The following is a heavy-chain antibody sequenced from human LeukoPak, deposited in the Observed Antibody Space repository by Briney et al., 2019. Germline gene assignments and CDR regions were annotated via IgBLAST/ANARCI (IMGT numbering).Heavy chain of an antibody. Sequence: PVKVSCTASGFTFANSAMQWVRQARGQRLEWIGWIVVGSGYTDYAQKFQERVTITRDMSTSTLCMELSSLRSEDTAVYYCAAAWKSLEPNPYSDSWGQGTLVTVSS. CDR1: GFTFANSA. D-gene: IGHD1-1*01. CDR3: AAAWKSLEPNPYSDS. V-gene: IGHV1-58*02. CDR2: IVVGSGYT. J-gene: IGHJ4*02.